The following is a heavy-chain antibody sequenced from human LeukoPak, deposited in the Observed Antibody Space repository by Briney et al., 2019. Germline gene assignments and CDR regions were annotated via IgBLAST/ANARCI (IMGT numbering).Heavy chain of an antibody. CDR2: ISRSGGNT. D-gene: IGHD3-10*01. CDR3: ARGNYYGSGSFDY. J-gene: IGHJ4*02. Sequence: GGSLRLSCAASGFTFSSHAMSWVRQAPGKGLEWVAAISRSGGNTYYGDSVKGRFTISRDSSKNTLHLQMDSLRAEDTAMYYCARGNYYGSGSFDYWGQGTLVTVSS. CDR1: GFTFSSHA. V-gene: IGHV3-23*01.